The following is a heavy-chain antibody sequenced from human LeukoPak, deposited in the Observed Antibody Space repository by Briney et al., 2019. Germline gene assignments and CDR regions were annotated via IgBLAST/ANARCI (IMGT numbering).Heavy chain of an antibody. J-gene: IGHJ6*02. Sequence: GESLKISCKGSGYSFTSYWIGWVRQMPGKGLEWMGIIYPGDSDTRYSPSFQGQVTISADKSISAAYLQWSSLKASDTAMYYCACTCYYGSGTLRSQDYYYYGMDVWGQGTTVTVSS. V-gene: IGHV5-51*01. CDR3: ACTCYYGSGTLRSQDYYYYGMDV. CDR1: GYSFTSYW. CDR2: IYPGDSDT. D-gene: IGHD3-10*01.